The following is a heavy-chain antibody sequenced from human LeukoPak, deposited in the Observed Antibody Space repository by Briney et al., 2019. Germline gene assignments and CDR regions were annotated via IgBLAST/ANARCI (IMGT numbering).Heavy chain of an antibody. J-gene: IGHJ4*02. Sequence: GGSLRLSCAASGFTFSSNYMSWVRQAPGKGLEWVSVIYSGGSTYYADSVKGRFTISRDNSKNTLYLQMNSLRAEDTAVYYCAREGPYCSGGSCYRVDYWGQGTLVTVSS. CDR1: GFTFSSNY. V-gene: IGHV3-53*01. CDR3: AREGPYCSGGSCYRVDY. D-gene: IGHD2-15*01. CDR2: IYSGGST.